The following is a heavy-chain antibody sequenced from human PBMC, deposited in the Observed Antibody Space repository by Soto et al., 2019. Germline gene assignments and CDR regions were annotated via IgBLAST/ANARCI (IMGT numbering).Heavy chain of an antibody. V-gene: IGHV1-18*01. J-gene: IGHJ5*02. D-gene: IGHD3-3*01. Sequence: ASVKVSCKASGYTFTSYGISWVRQAPGQGLEWMGWISAYNGNTNYAQKLQGRVTMTTDTSTSTAYMELRSLRSDDTAVYYCARDLVVTIFGVGINWFDPWGQGTLVTVSS. CDR1: GYTFTSYG. CDR3: ARDLVVTIFGVGINWFDP. CDR2: ISAYNGNT.